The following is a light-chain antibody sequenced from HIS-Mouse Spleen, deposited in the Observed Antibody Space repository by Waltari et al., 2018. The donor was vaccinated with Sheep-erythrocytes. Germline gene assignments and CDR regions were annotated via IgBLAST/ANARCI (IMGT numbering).Light chain of an antibody. J-gene: IGKJ4*01. Sequence: DIVMTQSPDSLAVSLCERATINCKSSQSVLYSPNNKNYLAWYQQKPGQPPKLLIYWASTRESGVPDRFSGSGSGTDFTLTISSLQAEDVAVYYCQQYYSTLLTFGGGTKVEIK. CDR1: QSVLYSPNNKNY. V-gene: IGKV4-1*01. CDR3: QQYYSTLLT. CDR2: WAS.